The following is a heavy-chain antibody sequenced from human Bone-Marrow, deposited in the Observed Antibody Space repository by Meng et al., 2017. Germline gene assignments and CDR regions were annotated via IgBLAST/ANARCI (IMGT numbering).Heavy chain of an antibody. Sequence: ESLKISCTVSGGSISSYYWSWIRQPAGKGLEWIGRIYTSGSTNYNPSLKSRVTMSVDTSKNQFSLKVSSVTAADTAVYYCANFKGYHNSGSYPFDFWGRGTLVTVSS. D-gene: IGHD3-10*01. J-gene: IGHJ4*02. CDR2: IYTSGST. CDR3: ANFKGYHNSGSYPFDF. CDR1: GGSISSYY. V-gene: IGHV4-4*07.